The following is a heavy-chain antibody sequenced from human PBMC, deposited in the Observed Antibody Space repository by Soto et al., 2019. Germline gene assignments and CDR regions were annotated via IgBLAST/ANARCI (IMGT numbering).Heavy chain of an antibody. Sequence: PGGSLRLSCAASGFTVSSYHMTWVRQAPGKGLEWVSVIQNGGNTYYADSVKGRFTISRDKSKNTLYLHMNSLRAEDTGVYYCARDGYSSSSGYWGPGTLVTVS. CDR3: ARDGYSSSSGY. D-gene: IGHD6-6*01. CDR1: GFTVSSYH. J-gene: IGHJ4*02. V-gene: IGHV3-53*01. CDR2: IQNGGNT.